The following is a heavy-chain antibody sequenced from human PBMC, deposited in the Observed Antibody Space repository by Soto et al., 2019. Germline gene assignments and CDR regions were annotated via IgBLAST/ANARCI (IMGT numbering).Heavy chain of an antibody. CDR1: GGTFSSYT. J-gene: IGHJ3*02. V-gene: IGHV1-69*02. CDR3: ARSVGPGRTRRAFDI. Sequence: QVQLVQSGAEVKKPGSSVKVSCKASGGTFSSYTISWVRQAPGQGLEWMGRIIPILGIANYAQKLQGRVTMPADKSTSTAYMELSSLRSENTAVYYCARSVGPGRTRRAFDIWGQGTMVTDSS. CDR2: IIPILGIA. D-gene: IGHD1-1*01.